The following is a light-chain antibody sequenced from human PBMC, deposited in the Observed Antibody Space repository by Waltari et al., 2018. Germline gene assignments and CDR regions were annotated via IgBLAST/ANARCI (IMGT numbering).Light chain of an antibody. Sequence: DIQMTPSPSSVSASVGDRVTITCRASHGISSWLAWYQQKPGKAPKLLNDGAASLQNGVPSRFSGRGCGTDFTLTSSILQPEYVATYYCQQASGFPFTFGGGTKVELK. V-gene: IGKV1-12*01. CDR3: QQASGFPFT. J-gene: IGKJ4*01. CDR1: HGISSW. CDR2: GAA.